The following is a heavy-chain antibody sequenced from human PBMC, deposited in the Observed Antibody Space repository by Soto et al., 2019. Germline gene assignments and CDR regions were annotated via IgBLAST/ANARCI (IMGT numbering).Heavy chain of an antibody. V-gene: IGHV3-7*04. J-gene: IGHJ3*02. D-gene: IGHD3-22*01. Sequence: GGSNRVSSTAAEFSFRNHGRSWVSKKTGKGLEWVANLKPDGSQKWYVDSVKGRFAISRDNSKNSLFLQMNSLRADDTAVYYCARGDYHDSSGPFSDAFDTWGQGTMVTVSS. CDR2: LKPDGSQK. CDR3: ARGDYHDSSGPFSDAFDT. CDR1: EFSFRNHG.